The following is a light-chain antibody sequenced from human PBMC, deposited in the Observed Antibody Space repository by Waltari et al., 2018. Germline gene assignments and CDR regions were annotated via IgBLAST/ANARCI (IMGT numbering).Light chain of an antibody. CDR1: SSDIGTYNL. Sequence: QSALTQPASVSGSPGQSITIPCTGTSSDIGTYNLVSWYQQHPGKAPKHMIYEGSKRPSGVANRFSGSKSGNTASLTISGLQAEDEADYYCSSYAGTSTWVFGGGTKLTVL. J-gene: IGLJ3*02. V-gene: IGLV2-23*01. CDR3: SSYAGTSTWV. CDR2: EGS.